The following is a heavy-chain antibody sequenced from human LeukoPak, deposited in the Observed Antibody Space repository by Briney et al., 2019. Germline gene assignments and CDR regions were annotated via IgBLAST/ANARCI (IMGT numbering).Heavy chain of an antibody. D-gene: IGHD3-3*01. J-gene: IGHJ4*02. CDR2: IIPIFGTA. CDR3: AREGTLESGYFDY. CDR1: GGTFSSYA. Sequence: ASVKVSCKASGGTFSSYAISWVRQAPGQGLEWMGGIIPIFGTANYAQKFQGRVTFTADESTSTAYMELSSLRSEDTAVYYCAREGTLESGYFDYWGQGTLVTVSS. V-gene: IGHV1-69*13.